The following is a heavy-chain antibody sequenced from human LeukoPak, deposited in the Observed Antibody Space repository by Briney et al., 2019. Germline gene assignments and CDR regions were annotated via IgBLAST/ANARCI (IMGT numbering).Heavy chain of an antibody. J-gene: IGHJ4*02. Sequence: PSETLSLTCAVYGGSFSGYYWNWIRQPAGKGLEWIGRIHSSGSTNYNPSLKSRVTMSADTSKNQFSLKVTSVTAADTAVYYCARDPPGSSWSGYYFDFWGQGTLVTVSS. D-gene: IGHD6-13*01. CDR1: GGSFSGYY. V-gene: IGHV4-59*10. CDR3: ARDPPGSSWSGYYFDF. CDR2: IHSSGST.